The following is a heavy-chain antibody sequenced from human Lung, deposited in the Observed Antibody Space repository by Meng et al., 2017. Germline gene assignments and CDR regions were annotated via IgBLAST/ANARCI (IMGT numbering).Heavy chain of an antibody. CDR2: INHSGST. CDR3: ARGPTTMAHDFDY. D-gene: IGHD4-11*01. Sequence: QLQLQHGGAGLLQPSETLSLPCVVSGGSFSDYYWSWIRQPPGKGLEWIGEINHSGSTNYNPSLESRATISVDTSQNNLSLKLSSVTAADSAAYYCARGPTTMAHDFDYWGQGTLVTVSS. CDR1: GGSFSDYY. J-gene: IGHJ4*02. V-gene: IGHV4-34*01.